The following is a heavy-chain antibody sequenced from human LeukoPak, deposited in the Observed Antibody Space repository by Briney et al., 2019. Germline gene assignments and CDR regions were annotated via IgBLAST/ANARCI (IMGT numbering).Heavy chain of an antibody. D-gene: IGHD6-19*01. V-gene: IGHV4-4*02. J-gene: IGHJ6*03. CDR2: IFHGGST. Sequence: PSGTLSLTCTVSGGAISSSNWWSWVRQPPGKGLEWIGEIFHGGSTNYNPSLKSRVTISVDTSKNQFSLKLSSVTAADTAVYYCARRAVAARAYYYYYYMDVWGKGTTVTISS. CDR1: GGAISSSNW. CDR3: ARRAVAARAYYYYYYMDV.